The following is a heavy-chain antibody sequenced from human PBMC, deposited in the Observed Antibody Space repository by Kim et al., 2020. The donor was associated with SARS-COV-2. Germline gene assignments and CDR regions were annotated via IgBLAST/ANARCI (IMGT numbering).Heavy chain of an antibody. CDR3: AKDITITVTTLGAFDI. Sequence: GGSLRLSCAASGFTFDDYAMHWVRQAPGKGLEWVSGISWNSGSIGYADSVKGRFTISRDNAKNSLYLQMNSLRAEDTALYYCAKDITITVTTLGAFDIWGQGKMVTVSS. CDR2: ISWNSGSI. D-gene: IGHD4-17*01. V-gene: IGHV3-9*01. CDR1: GFTFDDYA. J-gene: IGHJ3*02.